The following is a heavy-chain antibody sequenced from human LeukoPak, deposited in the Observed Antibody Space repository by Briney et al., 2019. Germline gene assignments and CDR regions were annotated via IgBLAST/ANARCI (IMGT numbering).Heavy chain of an antibody. V-gene: IGHV4-39*01. CDR1: GGSISSSSYY. J-gene: IGHJ4*02. CDR3: ARRDCSVGSCDSGGYYFDY. Sequence: SETLSLTCTVSGGSISSSSYYWGWIRQPPGKGLEWIGSIYYSGSTYYNPSLKSRLTISVYAPKNQFSLKLSSVTAADTAVYYGARRDCSVGSCDSGGYYFDYWGQGTLVTVSS. CDR2: IYYSGST. D-gene: IGHD2-15*01.